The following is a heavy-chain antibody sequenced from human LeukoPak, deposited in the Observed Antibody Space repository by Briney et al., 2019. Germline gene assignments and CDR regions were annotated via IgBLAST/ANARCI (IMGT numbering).Heavy chain of an antibody. Sequence: SETLSLTCTVSGGSISSGDYYWSWIRQPPGKGLEWIGYIYYSGSTYYNPSLKSRVTISVDTSKNQFSLKLSSVTAADAAVYYCARDNTMVRALDCWGQGTLVTVSS. V-gene: IGHV4-30-4*01. D-gene: IGHD3-10*01. CDR3: ARDNTMVRALDC. CDR1: GGSISSGDYY. CDR2: IYYSGST. J-gene: IGHJ4*02.